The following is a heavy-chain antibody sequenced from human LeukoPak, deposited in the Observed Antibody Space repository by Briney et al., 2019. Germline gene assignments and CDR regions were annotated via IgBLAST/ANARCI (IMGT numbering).Heavy chain of an antibody. CDR1: GGSISSGDYY. D-gene: IGHD3-9*01. CDR3: ARPTQGTHFDWLLDY. J-gene: IGHJ4*02. Sequence: KPSETLSLTCTVSGGSISSGDYYWSWIRQPPGKGLEWIGYIYYSGSTYYNPSLKSRVTISVDTSKNQFSLKLSSVTAADTAVYSCARPTQGTHFDWLLDYWGQGTLVTVSS. V-gene: IGHV4-30-4*01. CDR2: IYYSGST.